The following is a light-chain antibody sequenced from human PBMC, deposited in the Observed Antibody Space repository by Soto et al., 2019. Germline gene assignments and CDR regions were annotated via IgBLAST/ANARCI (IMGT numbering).Light chain of an antibody. CDR1: QPIDRY. J-gene: IGKJ1*01. CDR2: AAS. CDR3: QQYYSYPRT. V-gene: IGKV1-39*01. Sequence: DIQMTQSPSSLSASVGDSVTITCRASQPIDRYLNWYQHKPGKAPKLLINAASSLQSGVPSRFSGSGSGTDFTLTISCLQSEDFATYYCQQYYSYPRTFGQGTKVDIK.